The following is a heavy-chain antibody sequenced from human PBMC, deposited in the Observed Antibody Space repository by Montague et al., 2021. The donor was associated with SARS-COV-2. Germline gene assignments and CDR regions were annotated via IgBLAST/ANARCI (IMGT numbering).Heavy chain of an antibody. CDR2: IDNSGST. D-gene: IGHD4-23*01. CDR3: ARHGGNDAFDI. V-gene: IGHV4-59*01. CDR1: GGSIGAYY. J-gene: IGHJ3*02. Sequence: SETLSLTCTASGGSIGAYYWSWIRQPPGKGLEWIGDIDNSGSTNXNPSLESRVTMSVDTSKNQFSLKLNSVTAADTAVYYCARHGGNDAFDIWGRGTMVTVSS.